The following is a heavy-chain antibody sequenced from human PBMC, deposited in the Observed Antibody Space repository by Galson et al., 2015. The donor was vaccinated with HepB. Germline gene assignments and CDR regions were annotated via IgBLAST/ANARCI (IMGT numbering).Heavy chain of an antibody. Sequence: SLRLSCAASGFIVSSSYTNWVRQAPGKGLEWVSVIYGGGATYYADSVKGRFIISRDNSKNTLYLQMNSLRAEDTAVYYCARTPTVVREGYWGQGTLVTVSS. CDR3: ARTPTVVREGY. J-gene: IGHJ4*02. CDR1: GFIVSSSY. V-gene: IGHV3-66*01. CDR2: IYGGGAT. D-gene: IGHD4-23*01.